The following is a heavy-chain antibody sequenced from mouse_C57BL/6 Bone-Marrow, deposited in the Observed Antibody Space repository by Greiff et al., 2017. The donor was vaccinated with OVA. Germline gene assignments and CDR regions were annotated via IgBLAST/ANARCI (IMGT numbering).Heavy chain of an antibody. CDR3: AFYYYGSFPHWYCDV. V-gene: IGHV14-2*01. D-gene: IGHD1-1*01. J-gene: IGHJ1*03. CDR1: GFNIKDYY. CDR2: IDPEDGET. Sequence: VQLQQSGAELVKPGASVKLSCTASGFNIKDYYMHWVKQRTEQGLEWLGRIDPEDGETKYAPKFPGKATITADTYSNTAYLQLSSLTSENTAVYYCAFYYYGSFPHWYCDVWGTGTTVTVSS.